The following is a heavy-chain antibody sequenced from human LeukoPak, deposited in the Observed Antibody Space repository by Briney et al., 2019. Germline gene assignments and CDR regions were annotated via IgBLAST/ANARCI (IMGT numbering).Heavy chain of an antibody. CDR2: ICTSGST. V-gene: IGHV4-4*07. CDR1: GGSISSYY. D-gene: IGHD1-26*01. CDR3: ARGRWVGATTLSYFDY. Sequence: SSETLSLTCTVSGGSISSYYWSWIRQPAGKGLEWIGRICTSGSTNYNPSLKSRVTMSVDTSKNQFSLKLSSVTAADTAVYYCARGRWVGATTLSYFDYWGQGTLVTVSS. J-gene: IGHJ4*02.